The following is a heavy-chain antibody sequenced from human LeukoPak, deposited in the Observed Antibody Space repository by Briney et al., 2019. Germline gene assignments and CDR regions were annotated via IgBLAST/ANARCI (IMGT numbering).Heavy chain of an antibody. CDR2: IYPGDSRT. Sequence: GESLKISSKGSGYAVATYWILRVRPIPGKGLECSGIIYPGDSRTTYSPSFQGQVTISADKSIRTAYLQWNSLKASDTAIYYCVRHLSDITSCPNYWGPGTLITVAS. CDR3: VRHLSDITSCPNY. CDR1: GYAVATYW. J-gene: IGHJ4*02. V-gene: IGHV5-51*01. D-gene: IGHD2-2*01.